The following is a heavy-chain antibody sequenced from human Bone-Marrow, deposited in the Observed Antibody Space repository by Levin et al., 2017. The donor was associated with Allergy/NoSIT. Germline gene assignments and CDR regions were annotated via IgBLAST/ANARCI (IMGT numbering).Heavy chain of an antibody. CDR3: AKDSMSTALDIDY. J-gene: IGHJ4*02. D-gene: IGHD2-2*03. Sequence: GESLKISCAASGFTFNSYGMHWVRQAPGKGLEWVAVMSYDGNITYYADSVKGRFTISRDNSKNTLYLQMNSLRTEDSAVYYCAKDSMSTALDIDYWGQGTLVTVSS. CDR2: MSYDGNIT. CDR1: GFTFNSYG. V-gene: IGHV3-30*18.